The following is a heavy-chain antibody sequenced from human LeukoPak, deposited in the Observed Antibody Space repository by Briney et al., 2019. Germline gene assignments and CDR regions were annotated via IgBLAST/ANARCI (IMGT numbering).Heavy chain of an antibody. Sequence: TGGSLRLSCAASGFTFSSYGISWVRQAPGQGLEWMGWISGYNGNTNYAQKLQGRVTMTSDTSTSTAYMELRSLRSDDTAVYYCARDLHRVVVRGVPHYYYYMDVWGKGTTVTISS. CDR2: ISGYNGNT. D-gene: IGHD3-10*01. CDR1: GFTFSSYG. V-gene: IGHV1-18*01. J-gene: IGHJ6*03. CDR3: ARDLHRVVVRGVPHYYYYMDV.